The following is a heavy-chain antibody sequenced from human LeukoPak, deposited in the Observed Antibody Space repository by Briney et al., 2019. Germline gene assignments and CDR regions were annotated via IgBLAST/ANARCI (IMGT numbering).Heavy chain of an antibody. V-gene: IGHV4-59*01. CDR3: ARETPYGSGSYPFDY. CDR2: IYNTGST. Sequence: PGGALRLSCAPSGFTFSSYSMNWVRQAPGKGLEWIGYIYNTGSTSNNPSLNSRVSISVETSKKNFSLRLSSVKAADTAVYYCARETPYGSGSYPFDYWGQGILVTVSS. D-gene: IGHD3-10*01. J-gene: IGHJ4*02. CDR1: GFTFSSYS.